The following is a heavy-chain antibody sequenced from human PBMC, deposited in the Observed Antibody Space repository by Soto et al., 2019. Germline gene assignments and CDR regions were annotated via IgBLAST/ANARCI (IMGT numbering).Heavy chain of an antibody. D-gene: IGHD2-8*01. V-gene: IGHV1-8*01. CDR1: GYTFTSYD. Sequence: QVQLVQSGAEVKKPGASVKVSCKASGYTFTSYDINWVRQATGQGLEWMGWMNPNSGNTGYAQKFQGRVTMTRNTSISTAYVELSSLRSEDTAVYYCARGYCTNGVCYTPQDYWGQGTLVTVSS. CDR2: MNPNSGNT. J-gene: IGHJ4*02. CDR3: ARGYCTNGVCYTPQDY.